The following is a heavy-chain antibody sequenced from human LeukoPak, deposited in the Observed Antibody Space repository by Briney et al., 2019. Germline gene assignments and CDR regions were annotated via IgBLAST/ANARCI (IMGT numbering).Heavy chain of an antibody. Sequence: SETLSLTCTVSGGSISSYYWSWIRQPPGKGLEWIGYIYYSWSTNYNPSLKSRVTISVDTSKNQFSLKLSSVTAADTAVYYCARLHEYYYDSSGYGWYFDYWGQGTLVTVSS. CDR1: GGSISSYY. D-gene: IGHD3-22*01. V-gene: IGHV4-59*08. CDR3: ARLHEYYYDSSGYGWYFDY. CDR2: IYYSWST. J-gene: IGHJ4*02.